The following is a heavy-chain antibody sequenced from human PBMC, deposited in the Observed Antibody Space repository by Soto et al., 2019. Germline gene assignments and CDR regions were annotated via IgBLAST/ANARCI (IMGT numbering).Heavy chain of an antibody. D-gene: IGHD6-19*01. CDR3: ARHGGIAVAGTFLG. J-gene: IGHJ4*02. CDR1: GGSISSSSYY. CDR2: IYYSGST. Sequence: SETLSLTCTVSGGSISSSSYYWGWIRQPPGKGLEWIGSIYYSGSTYYNPSLKSRVTISVDTSKNQFSPKLSSVTAADTAVYYCARHGGIAVAGTFLGWGQGTLVTVSS. V-gene: IGHV4-39*01.